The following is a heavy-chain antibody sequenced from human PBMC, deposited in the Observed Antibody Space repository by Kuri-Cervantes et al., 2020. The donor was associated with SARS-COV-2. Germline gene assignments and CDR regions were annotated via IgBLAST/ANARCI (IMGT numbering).Heavy chain of an antibody. D-gene: IGHD3-3*01. CDR3: TADTPLSQHYDFWSGYHYGMDV. CDR2: IKSKTDGGTT. J-gene: IGHJ6*02. V-gene: IGHV3-15*07. Sequence: ETLSLTCAVSGGSISSSNWWSWVRQPPGKGLEWVGRIKSKTDGGTTDYAAPVKGRFTISRDDSKNTLYLQMNSLKTEDTAVYYCTADTPLSQHYDFWSGYHYGMDVWGQGTTVTVSS. CDR1: GGSISSSNW.